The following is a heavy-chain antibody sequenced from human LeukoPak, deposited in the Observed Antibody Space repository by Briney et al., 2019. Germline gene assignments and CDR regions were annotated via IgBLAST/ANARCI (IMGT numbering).Heavy chain of an antibody. V-gene: IGHV4-59*01. CDR1: GGSISNYY. CDR3: AGRSGRRGGVDY. J-gene: IGHJ4*02. CDR2: IYYSGST. Sequence: SETLSLTCTVSGGSISNYYWSWIRQPPGQGLEWIGYIYYSGSTNYNPSLKSRVSISVDTSKNQFSLNLSSVTAADTAVYYCAGRSGRRGGVDYWGQGTLVTVSS. D-gene: IGHD1-26*01.